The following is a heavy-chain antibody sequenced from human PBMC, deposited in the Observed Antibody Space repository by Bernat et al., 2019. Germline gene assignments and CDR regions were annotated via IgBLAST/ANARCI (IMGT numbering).Heavy chain of an antibody. CDR2: ISSSGSTI. J-gene: IGHJ6*02. CDR1: GFTFSDYY. V-gene: IGHV3-11*01. Sequence: QVQLVESGGGLVKPGGSLRLSCAASGFTFSDYYMSWIRQAPGKGLEWVSYISSSGSTIYYADSVKGRFTISRDNAKNSLYLQMNSLRAEDTAVYYWARDITPAPDDVWSGLYYYYGMDVWGQGTTVTVSS. CDR3: ARDITPAPDDVWSGLYYYYGMDV. D-gene: IGHD3-3*01.